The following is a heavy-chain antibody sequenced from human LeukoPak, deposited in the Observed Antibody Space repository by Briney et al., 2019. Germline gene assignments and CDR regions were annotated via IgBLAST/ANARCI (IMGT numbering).Heavy chain of an antibody. J-gene: IGHJ4*02. V-gene: IGHV3-20*04. Sequence: PGGSLRLSCGVSGFTFDDYGMSWVHQAPGKGLEWVSGINSNGDTTAYADSVKGRFTISRDNARTSLFLLMSSLRAEDTAVYYCARSASIAVDFYFDYWGQGTLVTVSS. CDR3: ARSASIAVDFYFDY. CDR1: GFTFDDYG. D-gene: IGHD3-3*01. CDR2: INSNGDTT.